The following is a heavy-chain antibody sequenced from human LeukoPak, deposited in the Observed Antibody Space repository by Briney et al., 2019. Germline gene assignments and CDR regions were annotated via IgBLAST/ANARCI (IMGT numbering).Heavy chain of an antibody. CDR3: AREDYYGSGSWD. V-gene: IGHV3-66*01. CDR1: GFTVTSNY. J-gene: IGHJ3*01. D-gene: IGHD3-10*01. CDR2: IYSGGST. Sequence: PGGSLRLSCAASGFTVTSNYMSWVRQAPGNGLEWVSVIYSGGSTFYADSVKGRFTISRDNSKNTVYLQMNSLRAEDTAVYYCAREDYYGSGSWDWGQGTMVTVSS.